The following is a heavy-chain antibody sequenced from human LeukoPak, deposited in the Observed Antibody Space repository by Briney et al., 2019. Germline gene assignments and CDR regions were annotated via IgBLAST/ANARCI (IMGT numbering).Heavy chain of an antibody. Sequence: ASVKVSCKASGYTFTSYYMHWVRQAPGQGLEWMGIINPSGGSTSYAQKFQGRVTMTRDTSTCTVYMELSSLRSEDTAVYYCARVDIAAAGPNWFDPWGQGTLVTVSS. CDR3: ARVDIAAAGPNWFDP. CDR1: GYTFTSYY. V-gene: IGHV1-46*01. CDR2: INPSGGST. D-gene: IGHD6-13*01. J-gene: IGHJ5*02.